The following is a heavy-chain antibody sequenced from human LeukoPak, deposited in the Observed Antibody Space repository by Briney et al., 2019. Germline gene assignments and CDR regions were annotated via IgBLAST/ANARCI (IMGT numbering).Heavy chain of an antibody. J-gene: IGHJ4*02. V-gene: IGHV3-11*04. CDR3: ARDITIFGVVTPPFDY. D-gene: IGHD3-3*01. CDR2: ISSSGSTI. Sequence: GGSLRLSCAASGFTFSDYYMSWIRQAPGKGLEWVSYISSSGSTIYYADSVKGRFTISRDNAKNSLCLQMNSLRAEGTAVYYCARDITIFGVVTPPFDYWGQGTLVTVSS. CDR1: GFTFSDYY.